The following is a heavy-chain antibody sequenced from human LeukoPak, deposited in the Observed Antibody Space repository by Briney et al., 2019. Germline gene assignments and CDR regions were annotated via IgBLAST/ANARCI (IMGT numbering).Heavy chain of an antibody. V-gene: IGHV3-21*01. CDR2: ISSSSSYI. CDR3: ARVNYGGIYYYYYYMDV. D-gene: IGHD4-23*01. J-gene: IGHJ6*03. Sequence: PGGSLRLSCAASGFTFSSYSMNWVRQAPGKGLEWVSSISSSSSYIYYADSVKGRFTISRDNAKNSLYLQVNSLRAEDTAVYYCARVNYGGIYYYYYYMDVWGKGTTVTVSS. CDR1: GFTFSSYS.